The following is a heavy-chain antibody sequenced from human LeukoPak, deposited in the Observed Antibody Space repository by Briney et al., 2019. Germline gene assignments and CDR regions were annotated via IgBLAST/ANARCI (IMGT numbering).Heavy chain of an antibody. Sequence: GGSLRLSCAASGFTFSSYSMNWVRQAPGKGLEWVSSISSSSSYIYYADSVKGRFTISRDNAKKTLYLQMNSLRAEDTAVYYCARACVVGATALDNWGKGTLVTVSS. J-gene: IGHJ4*02. V-gene: IGHV3-21*01. D-gene: IGHD1-26*01. CDR3: ARACVVGATALDN. CDR2: ISSSSSYI. CDR1: GFTFSSYS.